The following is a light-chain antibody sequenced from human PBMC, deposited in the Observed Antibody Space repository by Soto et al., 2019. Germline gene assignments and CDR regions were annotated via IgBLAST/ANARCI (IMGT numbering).Light chain of an antibody. CDR2: DVS. CDR3: CSYTSATTYV. V-gene: IGLV2-14*03. J-gene: IGLJ1*01. CDR1: SSEIGAYNY. Sequence: SALAQPASVSGSPGQAITISCTGSSSEIGAYNYVSWYQQHHPGEAPKVIISDVSHRPAGASNRFSGSKSGNTASLTISGLQTEDEADYFCCSYTSATTYVFGTGTKVTVL.